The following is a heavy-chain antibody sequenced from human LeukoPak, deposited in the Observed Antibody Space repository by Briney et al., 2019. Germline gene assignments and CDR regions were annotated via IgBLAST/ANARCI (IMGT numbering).Heavy chain of an antibody. J-gene: IGHJ4*02. CDR1: GFTFSSYG. CDR2: IKQDGSEK. D-gene: IGHD3-22*01. Sequence: GGSLRLSCAASGFTFSSYGMHWVRQAPGKGLEWVANIKQDGSEKYYVDSVKGRFTISRDNAKNSLYLQMNSLRAEDTAVYYCAKTKGGITMIVVVHFDYWGQGTLVTVSS. CDR3: AKTKGGITMIVVVHFDY. V-gene: IGHV3-7*03.